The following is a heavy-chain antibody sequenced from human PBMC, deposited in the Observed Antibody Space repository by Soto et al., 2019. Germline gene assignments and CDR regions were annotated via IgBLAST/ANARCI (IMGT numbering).Heavy chain of an antibody. Sequence: SVKVSCKASGGTFRSYAISWVRQAPGQGLEWMGGIIPIFGTANYAQKFQGRVTITADKSTSTAYMELSSLRSEDTAVYYCARDGGYCISTSCPGDYWGQGTLVTVSS. D-gene: IGHD2-2*01. J-gene: IGHJ4*02. CDR3: ARDGGYCISTSCPGDY. V-gene: IGHV1-69*06. CDR1: GGTFRSYA. CDR2: IIPIFGTA.